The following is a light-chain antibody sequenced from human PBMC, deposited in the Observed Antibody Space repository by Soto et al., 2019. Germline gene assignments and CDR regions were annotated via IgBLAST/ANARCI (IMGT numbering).Light chain of an antibody. CDR3: QQYNNWPRT. CDR2: GAS. J-gene: IGKJ1*01. V-gene: IGKV3D-15*01. CDR1: QSISSN. Sequence: EVVLTQSPDTLSLPPGERATLSCRASQSISSNLAWYQQKPGQAPRLLIYGASTRATGIPARFSGSGSGTEFTLTISSLQSEDFAVYYCQQYNNWPRTFGQGTKVDIK.